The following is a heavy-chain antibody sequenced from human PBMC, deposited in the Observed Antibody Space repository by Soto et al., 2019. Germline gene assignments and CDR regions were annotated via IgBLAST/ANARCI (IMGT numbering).Heavy chain of an antibody. CDR2: INSDGSST. Sequence: GGSLRLSCAASGFTFSSYWMHWVRQAPGKGLVWVSRINSDGSSTSYADSVKGRFTISRDNAKNTLYLQMNSLRAEDTAVYYCARDLLGYCSGGSCYGDAFDIWGQGTMVTVSS. CDR1: GFTFSSYW. V-gene: IGHV3-74*01. J-gene: IGHJ3*02. CDR3: ARDLLGYCSGGSCYGDAFDI. D-gene: IGHD2-15*01.